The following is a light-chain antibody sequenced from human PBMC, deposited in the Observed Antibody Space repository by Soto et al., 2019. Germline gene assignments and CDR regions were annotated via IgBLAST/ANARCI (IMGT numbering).Light chain of an antibody. CDR2: DTS. V-gene: IGKV3-11*01. CDR3: QQRLNWPPIT. Sequence: EIVLTQSPATLSLSPGERATLSCRASQTVSRYLAWYQQKPGQAPRLLIYDTSNRATGIPARFSGSGSGTDFTLTISSLEPEDFAVYYCQQRLNWPPITVGQGTRLEIK. CDR1: QTVSRY. J-gene: IGKJ5*01.